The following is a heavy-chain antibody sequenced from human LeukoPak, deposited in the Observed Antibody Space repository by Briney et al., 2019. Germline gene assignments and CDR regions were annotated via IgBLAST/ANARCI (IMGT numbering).Heavy chain of an antibody. Sequence: ASVKISCKTSGYTFTSYYIYWVRQAPGQGLESMGIINPRGGITTYSQKFHGRVTMTRDTSTRTVYMELNNLTSGDTAIYYCAKAEGYGARDYWGQGTLVTVSS. CDR2: INPRGGIT. D-gene: IGHD5-18*01. CDR1: GYTFTSYY. V-gene: IGHV1-46*01. J-gene: IGHJ4*02. CDR3: AKAEGYGARDY.